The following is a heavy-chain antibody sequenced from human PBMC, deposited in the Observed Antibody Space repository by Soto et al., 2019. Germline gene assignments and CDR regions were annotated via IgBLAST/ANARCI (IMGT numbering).Heavy chain of an antibody. Sequence: QLQLQESGPGLVQPSETLSLTCTVSGGSISSSSYYWGWIRQPPGKGLEWIGTIYYSGTTNYNPSLKSRVTISVDTSQNQFSLKLNSLTAADTAVYYCARFYGGNSGAAGGWFDPWGQGTLVTVSS. J-gene: IGHJ5*02. CDR1: GGSISSSSYY. CDR2: IYYSGTT. CDR3: ARFYGGNSGAAGGWFDP. V-gene: IGHV4-39*01. D-gene: IGHD4-17*01.